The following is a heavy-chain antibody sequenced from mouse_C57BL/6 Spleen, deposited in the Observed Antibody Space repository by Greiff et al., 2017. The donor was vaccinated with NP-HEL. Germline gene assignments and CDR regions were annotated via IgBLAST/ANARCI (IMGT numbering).Heavy chain of an antibody. D-gene: IGHD2-4*01. CDR1: GYSFTSYY. V-gene: IGHV1-66*01. CDR2: IYPGSGNT. CDR3: ARGGIYYDYEGAY. Sequence: QVQLQQPGPELVKPGASVKISCKASGYSFTSYYIHWVKQRPGQGLEWIGWIYPGSGNTKYNEKFKGKATLTADTSSSTAYMQLSSLTSEDSAVYYCARGGIYYDYEGAYWGQGTLVTVSA. J-gene: IGHJ3*01.